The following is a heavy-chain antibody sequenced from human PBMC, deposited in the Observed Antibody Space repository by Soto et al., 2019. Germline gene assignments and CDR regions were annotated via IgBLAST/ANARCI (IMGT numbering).Heavy chain of an antibody. CDR3: ARERGNIVVVVAQYYFDY. V-gene: IGHV3-21*01. D-gene: IGHD2-15*01. CDR1: GFTFSSYS. J-gene: IGHJ4*02. Sequence: VQLVESGGGLVKPGGSLRLSCAASGFTFSSYSMNWVRQAPGKGLEWVSSISSSSSYIYYADSVKGRFTISRDNAKNSLYLQMNSLRAEDTAVYYCARERGNIVVVVAQYYFDYWGQGTLVTVSS. CDR2: ISSSSSYI.